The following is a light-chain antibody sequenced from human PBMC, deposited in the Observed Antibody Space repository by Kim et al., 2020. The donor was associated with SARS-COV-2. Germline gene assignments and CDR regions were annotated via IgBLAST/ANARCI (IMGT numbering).Light chain of an antibody. CDR1: SGHSSYA. CDR3: QTWGTGIRV. J-gene: IGLJ3*02. CDR2: LNSDGSH. V-gene: IGLV4-69*01. Sequence: ASVNLTCTLRSGHSSYALAWHQQQPEKGPRYLMKLNSDGSHSKGDGIPDRFSGSSSGAERSLTISSLQSEDEADYYCQTWGTGIRVFGGGTQLTVL.